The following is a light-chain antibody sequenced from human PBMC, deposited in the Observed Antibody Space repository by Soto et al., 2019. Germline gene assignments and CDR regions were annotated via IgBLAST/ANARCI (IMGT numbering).Light chain of an antibody. J-gene: IGKJ1*01. CDR3: QKYEALVT. V-gene: IGKV3-20*01. CDR1: QSLTNNY. Sequence: IVLMQSPCTLSLSPGERATLSCRASQSLTNNYFAWYQKKAGRALRLLIDGASTRATGIPDRFSGSGSGTDFTLTISRLAHEFVAVYYCQKYEALVTFGQGTKVDIK. CDR2: GAS.